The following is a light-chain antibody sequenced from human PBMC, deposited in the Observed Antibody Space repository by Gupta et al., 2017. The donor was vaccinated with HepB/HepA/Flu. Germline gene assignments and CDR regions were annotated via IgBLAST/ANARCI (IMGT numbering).Light chain of an antibody. CDR2: KGS. J-gene: IGKJ4*01. CDR3: RVRKDWPFS. Sequence: DVVMTQSPLSLPVTLGQPASISCRSSQSLVHSDGHTYLNWFTQRPGQAPRRLIYKGSNWDSGGPDRFSGRGSDTDFTLTIRNVEAEDVRVYYCRVRKDWPFSFGGGTKVEIK. CDR1: QSLVHSDGHTY. V-gene: IGKV2-30*02.